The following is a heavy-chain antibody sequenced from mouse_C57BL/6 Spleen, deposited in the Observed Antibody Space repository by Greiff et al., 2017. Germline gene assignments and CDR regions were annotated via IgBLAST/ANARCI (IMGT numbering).Heavy chain of an antibody. D-gene: IGHD1-1*01. CDR3: ARLGNYYGSSFDY. V-gene: IGHV1-52*01. CDR1: GYTFTSYW. CDR2: IDPSDSET. Sequence: QVQLKQPGAELVRPGSSVKLSCKASGYTFTSYWMHWVKQRPIQGLEWICNIDPSDSETHYNQKFKDKATLTVDKSSSTAYMQLSSLTSEDSAVYYCARLGNYYGSSFDYWGQGTTLTVSS. J-gene: IGHJ2*01.